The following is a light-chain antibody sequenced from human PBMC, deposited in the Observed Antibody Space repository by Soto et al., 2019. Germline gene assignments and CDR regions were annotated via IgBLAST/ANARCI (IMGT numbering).Light chain of an antibody. CDR2: DVS. CDR3: SSYTSSSTQV. Sequence: SVLPKPASLSGSPGQSITISCTGTSSDVGGYNYVSWYQQHPGKAPKLMIYDVSNRPSGVSNRFSGSKSGNTASLTISGLQAEDEADYYCSSYTSSSTQVFGTGTKVTVL. CDR1: SSDVGGYNY. V-gene: IGLV2-14*01. J-gene: IGLJ1*01.